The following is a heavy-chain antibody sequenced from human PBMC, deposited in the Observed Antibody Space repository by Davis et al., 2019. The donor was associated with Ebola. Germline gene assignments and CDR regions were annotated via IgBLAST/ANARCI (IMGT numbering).Heavy chain of an antibody. CDR3: AKVEYHGY. J-gene: IGHJ4*02. D-gene: IGHD2/OR15-2a*01. CDR2: ISYDGSNK. V-gene: IGHV3-30*18. Sequence: GESLKISCAASGFTFSSYWMRWVRQAPGKGLEWVAVISYDGSNKYYADSVKGRFTISRDNSKNTLYLQMNSLRAEDTAVYYCAKVEYHGYWGQGTLVTVSS. CDR1: GFTFSSYW.